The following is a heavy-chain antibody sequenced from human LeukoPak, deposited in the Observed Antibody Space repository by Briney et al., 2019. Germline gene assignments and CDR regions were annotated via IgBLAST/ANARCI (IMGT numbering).Heavy chain of an antibody. V-gene: IGHV3-21*01. Sequence: PGGSLRLSCAASGFTFSSYSMNWVRQAPGKGLEWVSSISSSSSYIYYADSVKGRFPISRDNAKNSLYLQMNSLRAEDTAVYYCARERIRGAFDIWGQGTMVTVSS. J-gene: IGHJ3*02. CDR3: ARERIRGAFDI. D-gene: IGHD2/OR15-2a*01. CDR2: ISSSSSYI. CDR1: GFTFSSYS.